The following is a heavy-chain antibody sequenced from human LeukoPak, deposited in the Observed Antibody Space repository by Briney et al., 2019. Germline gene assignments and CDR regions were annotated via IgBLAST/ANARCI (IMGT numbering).Heavy chain of an antibody. Sequence: ASVKVSCKASGGTFSSYAISWVRQAPGQGLEWMGWISAYNGNTNYAQKLQGRVTRTTDTSTSTAYMELRSLRSDDTAVYYCARDRTHRDTSYYYDSSGYSKIKTGLKNWFDPWGQGTLVTVSS. D-gene: IGHD3-22*01. V-gene: IGHV1-18*01. CDR3: ARDRTHRDTSYYYDSSGYSKIKTGLKNWFDP. CDR1: GGTFSSYA. CDR2: ISAYNGNT. J-gene: IGHJ5*02.